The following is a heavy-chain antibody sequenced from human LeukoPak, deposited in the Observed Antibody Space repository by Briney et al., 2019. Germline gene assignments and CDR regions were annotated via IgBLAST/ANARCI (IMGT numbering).Heavy chain of an antibody. CDR1: GFTFSDYY. CDR2: ISSSSSYT. D-gene: IGHD3-3*01. V-gene: IGHV3-11*05. J-gene: IGHJ6*02. CDR3: ARVRSPYHGYYHGYYYYGMDV. Sequence: PGGSLRLSCAASGFTFSDYYMSWIRQAPGKGLEWVSYISSSSSYTNYADSVKGRFTISRDNAKNSLYLQVNSLRAEDTAVYYCARVRSPYHGYYHGYYYYGMDVWGQGTTVTVSS.